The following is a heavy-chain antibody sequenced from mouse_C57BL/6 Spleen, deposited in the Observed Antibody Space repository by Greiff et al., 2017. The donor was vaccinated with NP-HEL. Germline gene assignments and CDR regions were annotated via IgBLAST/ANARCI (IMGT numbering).Heavy chain of an antibody. Sequence: EVQLQQSGPELVKPGASVKIPCKASGYTFTDYNMDWVKQSHGKSLEWIGDINPNNGGTIYNQKFKGKATLTVDKSSSTAYMELRSLTSEDTAVYYCARRGSTMITTVMDYWGQGTSVTVSS. CDR2: INPNNGGT. V-gene: IGHV1-18*01. D-gene: IGHD2-4*01. CDR3: ARRGSTMITTVMDY. CDR1: GYTFTDYN. J-gene: IGHJ4*01.